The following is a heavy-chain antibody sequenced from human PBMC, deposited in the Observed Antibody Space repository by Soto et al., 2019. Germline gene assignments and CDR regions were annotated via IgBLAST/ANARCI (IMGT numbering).Heavy chain of an antibody. Sequence: SETLSLTCSVSGYSVTSSDYYWAGIRQPPGKGLEWIGSMFYSGLTYYNPSLKSRVTLSVDTSKNQFSVRLNSVTAADTAVYYCAPLSVSLSGPYGIHVWGQGTTVTVSS. CDR3: APLSVSLSGPYGIHV. CDR2: MFYSGLT. V-gene: IGHV4-39*01. CDR1: GYSVTSSDYY. J-gene: IGHJ6*02. D-gene: IGHD2-15*01.